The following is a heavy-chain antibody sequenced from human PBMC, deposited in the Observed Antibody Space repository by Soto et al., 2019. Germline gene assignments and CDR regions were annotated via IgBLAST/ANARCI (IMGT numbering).Heavy chain of an antibody. Sequence: SETLSLTCSVSGYSVTSSDYYWAGIRQPPGKGLEWIGSMFYSGLTYYNPSLKSRVTLSVDTSKNQFSVRLNSVTAADTAVYYCAPLSVSLSGPYGIHVWGQGTTVTVSS. CDR3: APLSVSLSGPYGIHV. CDR2: MFYSGLT. V-gene: IGHV4-39*01. CDR1: GYSVTSSDYY. J-gene: IGHJ6*02. D-gene: IGHD2-15*01.